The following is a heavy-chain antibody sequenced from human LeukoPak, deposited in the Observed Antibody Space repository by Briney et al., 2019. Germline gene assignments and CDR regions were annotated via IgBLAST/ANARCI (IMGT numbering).Heavy chain of an antibody. CDR2: IYTSGST. CDR3: ARSYCSSTSCYPRYYYMDV. D-gene: IGHD2-2*01. J-gene: IGHJ6*03. V-gene: IGHV4-4*07. CDR1: GGSISSYY. Sequence: PSEILSLTCTVSGGSISSYYWSWIRQPAGKGLEWIGRIYTSGSTNYNPSLKSRVTMSVDTSKNQFSLKLSSVTAADTAVYYCARSYCSSTSCYPRYYYMDVWGKGTTVTVSS.